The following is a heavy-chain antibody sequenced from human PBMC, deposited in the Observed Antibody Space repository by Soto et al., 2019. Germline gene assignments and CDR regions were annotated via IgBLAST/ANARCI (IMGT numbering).Heavy chain of an antibody. D-gene: IGHD5-12*01. CDR3: AKDQGYTGYEYFDY. Sequence: GGSLRLSCAASGFTFTNYGMHWVRQAPGKGLEWVAAVSFDGNSQYYVDSVKGRFTISRDNSKNTLYLQMNSLKAEDTAVYYCAKDQGYTGYEYFDYWGQGTLVTVS. V-gene: IGHV3-30*18. CDR2: VSFDGNSQ. J-gene: IGHJ4*02. CDR1: GFTFTNYG.